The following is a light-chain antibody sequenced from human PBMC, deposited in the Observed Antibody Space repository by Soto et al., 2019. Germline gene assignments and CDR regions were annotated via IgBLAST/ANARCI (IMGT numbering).Light chain of an antibody. CDR2: NNN. CDR3: ASWDDSLNCRGV. Sequence: QSVLTQPPSASGTPGQRGTISCSGSSSNIGSNTVNWYQQLPGTAPKLLSYNNNQRPSGVPARFSGSNSGTSASLAISGLQSEDEADYYCASWDDSLNCRGVFGTGTKLTVL. CDR1: SSNIGSNT. J-gene: IGLJ1*01. V-gene: IGLV1-44*01.